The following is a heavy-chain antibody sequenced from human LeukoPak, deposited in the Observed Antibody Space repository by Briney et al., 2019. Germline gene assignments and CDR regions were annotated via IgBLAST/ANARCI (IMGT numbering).Heavy chain of an antibody. D-gene: IGHD3-9*01. CDR3: ARYYDIWGVVGYYYYGMDV. V-gene: IGHV3-23*01. Sequence: TGGSLRLSCAASGFTFSSYAMSWVRQAPGKGLEWVSAISGSGGSTYYADSVKGRFTISRDNAKNSLYLQMNSLRAEDTAVYYCARYYDIWGVVGYYYYGMDVWGQGTTVTVSS. CDR1: GFTFSSYA. J-gene: IGHJ6*02. CDR2: ISGSGGST.